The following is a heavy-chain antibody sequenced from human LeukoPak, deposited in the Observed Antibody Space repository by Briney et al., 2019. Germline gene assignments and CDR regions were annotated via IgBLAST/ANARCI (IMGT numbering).Heavy chain of an antibody. D-gene: IGHD3-22*01. Sequence: SETLSLTCTVSGGSVSFYYWSWIRQPPGKGLEWIGYIYYSGSTNYNPSLKSRVTISVDTSKNQFSLKLSSVTAADTAVYYCARYSGYYLSYFDYWGQGTLVTVSS. CDR2: IYYSGST. CDR3: ARYSGYYLSYFDY. V-gene: IGHV4-59*02. CDR1: GGSVSFYY. J-gene: IGHJ4*02.